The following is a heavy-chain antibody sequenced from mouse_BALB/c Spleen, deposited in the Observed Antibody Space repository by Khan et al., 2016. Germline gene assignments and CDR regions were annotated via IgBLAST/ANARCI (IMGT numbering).Heavy chain of an antibody. CDR3: ASGSSYFDY. V-gene: IGHV14-3*02. CDR2: IDPANGNT. CDR1: GFNIKDNY. Sequence: VQLQESGAELVKPGASVKLSCTASGFNIKDNYMHWVKQRPEQGLEWIGRIDPANGNTKYDPKFQGKATITADTSSNTAYLQLSSLTSEATAVYYCASGSSYFDYCGQGTTLTVSS. J-gene: IGHJ2*01. D-gene: IGHD1-1*01.